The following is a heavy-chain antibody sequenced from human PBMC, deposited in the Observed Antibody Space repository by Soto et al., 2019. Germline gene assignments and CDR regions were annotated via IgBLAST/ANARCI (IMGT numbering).Heavy chain of an antibody. CDR2: ISGSGGST. CDR3: ARRGSGSYYDY. CDR1: GFTFSSYA. D-gene: IGHD1-26*01. J-gene: IGHJ4*02. V-gene: IGHV3-23*01. Sequence: EVQLLESGGGLVQPGGSLRLSCAASGFTFSSYAMRWVRQAPGKGLEWVSAISGSGGSTYYADSVKGRFTISRDNSKNTLYLQMNSLRAEDTALYYCARRGSGSYYDYWGQGTLVNVSS.